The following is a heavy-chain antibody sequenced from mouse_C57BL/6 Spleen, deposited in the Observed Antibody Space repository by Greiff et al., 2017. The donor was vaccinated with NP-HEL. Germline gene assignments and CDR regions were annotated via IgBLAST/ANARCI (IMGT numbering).Heavy chain of an antibody. CDR3: ARSYSNFYYFDY. CDR1: GYTFTSYW. V-gene: IGHV1-50*01. CDR2: INPSDSYT. D-gene: IGHD2-5*01. Sequence: QVQLQQPGAELVKPGASVKLSCKASGYTFTSYWMQWVKQRPGQGLEWIGEINPSDSYTNSNQKFKGKATLTVDTSSSTAYMQLSSLTSEDSAVYYCARSYSNFYYFDYWGQGTTLTVSS. J-gene: IGHJ2*01.